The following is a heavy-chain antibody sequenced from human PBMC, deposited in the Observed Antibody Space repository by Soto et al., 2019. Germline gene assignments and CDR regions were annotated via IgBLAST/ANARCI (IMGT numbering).Heavy chain of an antibody. J-gene: IGHJ4*02. D-gene: IGHD6-19*01. CDR3: ARDKSPYSSGWHNRHFDY. CDR2: ISYDGSNK. CDR1: GFTFSSYA. Sequence: QVQLVESGGGVVQPGRSLRLSCAASGFTFSSYAMHWVRQAPGKGLEWVAVISYDGSNKYYADSVKGRFTISRDNSKNTXXVQMNSLRAEDTAVYYCARDKSPYSSGWHNRHFDYWGQGTLVTVSS. V-gene: IGHV3-30-3*01.